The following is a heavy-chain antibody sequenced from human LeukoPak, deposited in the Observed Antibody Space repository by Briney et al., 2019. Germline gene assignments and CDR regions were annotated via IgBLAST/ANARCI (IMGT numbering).Heavy chain of an antibody. Sequence: GGSLRLSCAASGFTFNNAWMSWVRQAPGKGLEWVGRIKSKTDGGTTDYAAPVKGRFTISRDDSKNTLYLQMNSLKTEDTAVYYCARWGKSDAFDIWGQGTMVTVSS. CDR2: IKSKTDGGTT. J-gene: IGHJ3*02. V-gene: IGHV3-15*01. D-gene: IGHD3-16*01. CDR3: ARWGKSDAFDI. CDR1: GFTFNNAW.